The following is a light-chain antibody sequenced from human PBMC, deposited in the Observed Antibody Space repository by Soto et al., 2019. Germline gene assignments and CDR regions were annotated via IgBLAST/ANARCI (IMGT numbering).Light chain of an antibody. V-gene: IGKV4-1*01. J-gene: IGKJ2*01. CDR2: WAS. CDR3: QPYYSTPL. Sequence: DIVMTQSPDSLAVSLGERATINCKSSQSVLYSSNNKNYLAWYQQKPGQPPKLLIYWASTRESGVPDRFSGSASGTDITLTISSLQAEDVTVYYCQPYYSTPLFGQGTKLEIK. CDR1: QSVLYSSNNKNY.